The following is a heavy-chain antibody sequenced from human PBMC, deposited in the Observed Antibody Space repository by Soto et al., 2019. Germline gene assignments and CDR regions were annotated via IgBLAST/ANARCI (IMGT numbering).Heavy chain of an antibody. D-gene: IGHD3-9*01. CDR1: GGSISSGDYY. J-gene: IGHJ6*02. CDR2: IYYSGST. V-gene: IGHV4-30-4*01. CDR3: ARDPILTGYPSVDYYYYGMDV. Sequence: SETLFLTCTVSGGSISSGDYYWSWIRQPPGKGLEWIGYIYYSGSTYYNPSLKSRVTISADTSKNQFSLKLSSVTAADTAVYYCARDPILTGYPSVDYYYYGMDVWGQGTTVTVSS.